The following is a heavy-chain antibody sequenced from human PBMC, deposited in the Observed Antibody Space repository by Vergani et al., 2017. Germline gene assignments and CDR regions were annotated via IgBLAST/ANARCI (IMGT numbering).Heavy chain of an antibody. CDR3: AREGALQPGAFDI. CDR1: GYTFTSYY. V-gene: IGHV1-46*01. D-gene: IGHD1-1*01. Sequence: QVQLVQSGAEVKKPGASVKVSCKASGYTFTSYYMHWVRQAPGQGLEWMGIINPSGGSTSYAQKFQGRVTMTRDTSTSTVYMEVSSLRSEDTAVYYCAREGALQPGAFDIWGQGTMVTVSS. CDR2: INPSGGST. J-gene: IGHJ3*02.